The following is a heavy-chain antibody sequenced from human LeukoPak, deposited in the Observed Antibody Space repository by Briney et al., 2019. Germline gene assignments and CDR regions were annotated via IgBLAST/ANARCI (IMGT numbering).Heavy chain of an antibody. Sequence: GGSLRLSCAASGFTFNSFGMHWVRQAPGKGLEGVAVISYDGSNKYFADSVKGRFTISRENSKNTLYLQMNSLRAEDTAVYYCAKDYDSSGWAAFDIWGQGTMVTVSS. CDR3: AKDYDSSGWAAFDI. CDR1: GFTFNSFG. V-gene: IGHV3-30*18. J-gene: IGHJ3*02. D-gene: IGHD3-22*01. CDR2: ISYDGSNK.